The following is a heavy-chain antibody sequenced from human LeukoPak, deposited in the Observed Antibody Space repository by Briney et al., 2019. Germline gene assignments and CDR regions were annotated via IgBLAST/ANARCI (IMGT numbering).Heavy chain of an antibody. CDR3: ARDGDYGGDY. V-gene: IGHV1-18*01. J-gene: IGHJ4*02. CDR2: ISAYNGNT. D-gene: IGHD4-23*01. CDR1: GYAFIDYA. Sequence: ASVKVSCKASGYAFIDYAINWVRQAPGQGLEWMGWISAYNGNTNYAQKLQGRVTMTTDTSTSTAYMELRSLRSDDTAVYYCARDGDYGGDYWGQGTLVTVSS.